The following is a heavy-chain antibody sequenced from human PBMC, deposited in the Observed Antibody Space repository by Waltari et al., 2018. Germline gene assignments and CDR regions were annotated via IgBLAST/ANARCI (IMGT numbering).Heavy chain of an antibody. CDR3: AKVARFDDNSGGFDY. V-gene: IGHV3-48*01. Sequence: EVRLVESGGGLVQPGGSLRLSCAASRFTFSNYGMNWVRQAPGKGLEWVSYISSSSRTKYYADSVKGRFTISRDNAEKSLFLQMNSLGAEDTAVYYCAKVARFDDNSGGFDYWGQGSLVTVSS. CDR2: ISSSSRTK. CDR1: RFTFSNYG. J-gene: IGHJ4*02. D-gene: IGHD3-22*01.